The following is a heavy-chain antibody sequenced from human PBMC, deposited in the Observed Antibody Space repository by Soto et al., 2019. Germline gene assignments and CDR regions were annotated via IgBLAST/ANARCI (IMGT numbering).Heavy chain of an antibody. CDR1: GFSLSTSGVG. J-gene: IGHJ4*02. D-gene: IGHD3-10*01. CDR2: IYWNDDK. CDR3: AHRLSITMVRGVIIPRGGFDY. V-gene: IGHV2-5*01. Sequence: QITLKESGPTLVKPTQTLTLTCTFSGFSLSTSGVGVGWIRQPPGKALEWLALIYWNDDKRYSPSLKSRLTITKDTSKNQVVLTMTKMDPVDTATYYCAHRLSITMVRGVIIPRGGFDYWGQGTLVTVSS.